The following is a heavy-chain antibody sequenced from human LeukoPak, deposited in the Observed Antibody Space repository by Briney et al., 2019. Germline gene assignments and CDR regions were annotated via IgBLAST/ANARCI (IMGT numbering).Heavy chain of an antibody. V-gene: IGHV3-15*01. D-gene: IGHD3-3*01. CDR2: IKRKTDGGTT. CDR3: TTESYDFWSGGDYYYGMDV. Sequence: GGSLRLSCAASGFTFSNAWMSWVRQAPGKGREWVGRIKRKTDGGTTDYAAPVKGRFTISRDDSKNTLYLQMNSLKTEDTAVYYCTTESYDFWSGGDYYYGMDVWGQGTTVTVSS. CDR1: GFTFSNAW. J-gene: IGHJ6*02.